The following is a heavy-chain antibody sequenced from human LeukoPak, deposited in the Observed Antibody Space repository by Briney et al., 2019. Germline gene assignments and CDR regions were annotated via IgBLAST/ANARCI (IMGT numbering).Heavy chain of an antibody. Sequence: SCKASGGTFSSYAIHWVRQAPGKGLEWVAMISYDGSEKYYADFVKGRFSISRDNSKNTLYLAMDSLRAEDTALYYCARDLGEDTTAWGQGTLVTVSS. CDR2: ISYDGSEK. D-gene: IGHD4-17*01. CDR1: GGTFSSYA. CDR3: ARDLGEDTTA. V-gene: IGHV3-30*04. J-gene: IGHJ5*02.